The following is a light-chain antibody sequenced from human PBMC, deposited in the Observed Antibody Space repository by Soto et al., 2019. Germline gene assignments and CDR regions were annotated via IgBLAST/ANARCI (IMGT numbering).Light chain of an antibody. J-gene: IGKJ1*01. CDR1: QSISSSK. CDR2: GAS. V-gene: IGKV3-20*01. CDR3: QQYGSSPST. Sequence: EIVMTQSPATLSVSPGESATLSCRASQSISSSKLAWYQQNPGQAPRLLMYGASNRATGIPDRFSGSGSGTDFTLTISRLEPEDFAVYYCQQYGSSPSTFGQGTKVDIK.